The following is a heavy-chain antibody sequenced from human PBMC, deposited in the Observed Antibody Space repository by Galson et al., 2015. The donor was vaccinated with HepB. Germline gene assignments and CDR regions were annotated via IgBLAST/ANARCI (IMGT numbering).Heavy chain of an antibody. J-gene: IGHJ3*02. V-gene: IGHV1-3*04. CDR2: INTGNGYT. CDR3: ARDRALDYDFPDAADI. D-gene: IGHD3-22*01. Sequence: SVKVSCKAFGYSLSTSGMHWVRQAPGQGLEWVGWINTGNGYTKYSQKLEGRVTITRDTSATTAYMELRSLRSEDTAMYYCARDRALDYDFPDAADIWGQGTLVTVSS. CDR1: GYSLSTSG.